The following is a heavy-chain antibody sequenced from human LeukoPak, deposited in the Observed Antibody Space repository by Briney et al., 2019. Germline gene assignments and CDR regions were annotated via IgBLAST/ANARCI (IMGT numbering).Heavy chain of an antibody. J-gene: IGHJ6*03. CDR3: ARAQWRTYSYYYMDV. CDR2: IYSGGST. Sequence: GGSLRLSCAASGFTVSFNYMSWVRQAPGKGLEWIAVIYSGGSTYYADSVKGRFTISRDDSKNTLYLQMNSLRAEDTAIYYCARAQWRTYSYYYMDVWGKGTTVTVSS. V-gene: IGHV3-53*01. CDR1: GFTVSFNY. D-gene: IGHD6-19*01.